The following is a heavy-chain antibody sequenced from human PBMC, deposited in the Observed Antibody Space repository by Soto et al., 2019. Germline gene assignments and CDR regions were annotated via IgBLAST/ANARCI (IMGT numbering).Heavy chain of an antibody. V-gene: IGHV4-34*01. CDR1: GGSFSGYY. CDR3: ARGPGAVAGAWQDY. D-gene: IGHD6-19*01. CDR2: ISHSGST. Sequence: SETLSLTCAVYGGSFSGYYWSWIRQPPGKGLEWIGEISHSGSTNYNPSLKSRVTISVDTSKNQFSLKLSSVTAADTAVYYCARGPGAVAGAWQDYWGQGTLVTVSS. J-gene: IGHJ4*02.